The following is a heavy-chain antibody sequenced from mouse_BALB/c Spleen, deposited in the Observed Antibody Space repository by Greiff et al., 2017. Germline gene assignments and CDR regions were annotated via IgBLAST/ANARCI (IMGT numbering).Heavy chain of an antibody. V-gene: IGHV1-5*01. D-gene: IGHD2-4*01. J-gene: IGHJ3*01. CDR1: GYTFTSYW. CDR2: IYPGNSDT. Sequence: VQLKESGTVLARPGASVKMSCKASGYTFTSYWMHWVKQRPGQGLEWIGAIYPGNSDTSYNQKFKGKAKLTAVTSTSTAYMELSSLTNEDSAVYYCTRSMITTAWFAYWGQGTLVTVSA. CDR3: TRSMITTAWFAY.